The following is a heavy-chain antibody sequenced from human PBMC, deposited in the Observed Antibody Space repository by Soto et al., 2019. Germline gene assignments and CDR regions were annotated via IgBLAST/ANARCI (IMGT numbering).Heavy chain of an antibody. D-gene: IGHD4-4*01. CDR3: ARESMTTVTPNYYYYYMDV. Sequence: SETLSLTCTVSGGSISSGGYYWSWIRQHPGKGLEWIGYIYYSGSTYYNPSLKSRVTISVDTSKNQFSLKLSSVTAADTAVYYCARESMTTVTPNYYYYYMDVWGKGTTVTVSS. V-gene: IGHV4-31*03. CDR2: IYYSGST. J-gene: IGHJ6*03. CDR1: GGSISSGGYY.